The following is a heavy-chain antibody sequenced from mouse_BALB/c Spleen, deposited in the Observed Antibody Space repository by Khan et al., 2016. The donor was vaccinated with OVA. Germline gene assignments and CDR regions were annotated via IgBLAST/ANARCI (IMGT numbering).Heavy chain of an antibody. CDR2: VNTYYGDT. Sequence: QIQLVQSGAELVRPGVSVKISCKGSGYTFTDFTMHWVKQSHAKSLEWIGVVNTYYGDTTYNQKFKGKATMTVDKSSPTAYMELARLTSEDSAIYDCARGGGGDRFAYWGQGTLVTVSA. V-gene: IGHV1S137*01. CDR1: GYTFTDFT. J-gene: IGHJ3*01. CDR3: ARGGGGDRFAY.